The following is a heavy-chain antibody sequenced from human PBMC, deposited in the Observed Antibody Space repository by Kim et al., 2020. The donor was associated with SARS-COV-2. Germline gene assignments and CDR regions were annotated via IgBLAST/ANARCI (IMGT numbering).Heavy chain of an antibody. Sequence: GGSLRLSCAASGFTFSSYGMHWVRQAPGKGLEWVAVIWYDGSNKYYADSVKGRFTISRDNSKNTLYLQMNSLRAEDTAVYYCARDLNAWNFQQLPGAYWGQGTLVTVSS. D-gene: IGHD6-13*01. CDR1: GFTFSSYG. CDR2: IWYDGSNK. CDR3: ARDLNAWNFQQLPGAY. J-gene: IGHJ4*02. V-gene: IGHV3-33*08.